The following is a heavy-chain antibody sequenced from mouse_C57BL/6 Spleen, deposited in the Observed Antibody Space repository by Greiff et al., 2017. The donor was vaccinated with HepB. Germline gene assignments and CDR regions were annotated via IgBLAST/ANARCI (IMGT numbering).Heavy chain of an antibody. V-gene: IGHV1-15*01. D-gene: IGHD2-10*02. J-gene: IGHJ2*01. Sequence: VKLQESGAELVRPGASVTLSCKASGYTFTDYEMHWVKQTPVHGLEWIGAIDPETGGTAYNQKFKGKAILTADKSSSTAYMELRSLTSEDSAVYYCTRKGYGNSDYFDYWGQGTTLTVSS. CDR1: GYTFTDYE. CDR3: TRKGYGNSDYFDY. CDR2: IDPETGGT.